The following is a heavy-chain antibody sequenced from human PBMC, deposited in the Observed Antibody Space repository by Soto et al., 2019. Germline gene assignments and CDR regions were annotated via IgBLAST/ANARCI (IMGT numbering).Heavy chain of an antibody. CDR2: IYSGGSS. CDR1: GFTVSSSH. Sequence: PGGSLILSCTTSGFTVSSSHMTWVRQAPGKGLEWVSVIYSGGSSYYAVSVQGRFTISRDNSKDTVYLQMNSLRGEDTAMYYCARLGPYGSETYSFRYNWFDPWGQGTLVTVSS. D-gene: IGHD3-10*01. J-gene: IGHJ5*02. V-gene: IGHV3-53*01. CDR3: ARLGPYGSETYSFRYNWFDP.